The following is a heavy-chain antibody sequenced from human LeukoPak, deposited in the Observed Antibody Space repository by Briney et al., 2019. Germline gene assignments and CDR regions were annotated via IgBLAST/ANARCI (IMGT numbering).Heavy chain of an antibody. CDR1: GFTFSSYS. J-gene: IGHJ4*02. Sequence: PGGSLRLSCAASGFTFSSYSMNWVRQAPGKGLEWVSSISSSSSYIYYADSVKGRFTISRDNAKNSLYLQMNSLRAEDTALYYCAKDNGWMATTYYYFDYWGQGTLVTVSS. CDR3: AKDNGWMATTYYYFDY. D-gene: IGHD5-24*01. V-gene: IGHV3-21*04. CDR2: ISSSSSYI.